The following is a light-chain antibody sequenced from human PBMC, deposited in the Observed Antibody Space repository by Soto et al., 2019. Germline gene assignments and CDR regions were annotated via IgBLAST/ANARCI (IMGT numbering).Light chain of an antibody. V-gene: IGLV2-14*01. CDR1: SSDVGGYNY. Sequence: QSALTQPASVSGSPGQSITISCTGTSSDVGGYNYVSWYQQHPGKAPRLMIYEVSDRPSGVSNRFSGSKSGNTASLTISGLQAEDEADCYCTSYTSSGAPYVFGTRTKVTVL. CDR2: EVS. J-gene: IGLJ1*01. CDR3: TSYTSSGAPYV.